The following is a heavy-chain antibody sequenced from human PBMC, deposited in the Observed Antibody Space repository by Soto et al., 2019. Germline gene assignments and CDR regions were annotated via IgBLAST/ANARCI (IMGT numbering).Heavy chain of an antibody. CDR1: GFTFSSYA. CDR3: ARENDFWSGAHFDY. CDR2: ISYDGSNK. Sequence: GGSLRLSCAASGFTFSSYAMHWVRQAPGKGLEWVAVISYDGSNKYYADSVKGRFTISRDNSKNTLYLQMNSLRAEDTAVYYCARENDFWSGAHFDYWGQGTLVTVSS. D-gene: IGHD3-3*01. J-gene: IGHJ4*02. V-gene: IGHV3-30-3*01.